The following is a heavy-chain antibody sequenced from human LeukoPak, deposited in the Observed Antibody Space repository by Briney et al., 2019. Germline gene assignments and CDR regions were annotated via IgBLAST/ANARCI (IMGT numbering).Heavy chain of an antibody. D-gene: IGHD6-13*01. CDR2: ISWNSGSI. Sequence: PGGSLRLSCAASGFTFDDYAMHWVRQAPGKGLEWVSGISWNSGSIGYADSVKGRFTISRDNAKNSLYLQMNSLRAEDTALYYCAKDTSSSWYGSGSFDYWGQGTLVTDSS. CDR1: GFTFDDYA. CDR3: AKDTSSSWYGSGSFDY. V-gene: IGHV3-9*01. J-gene: IGHJ4*02.